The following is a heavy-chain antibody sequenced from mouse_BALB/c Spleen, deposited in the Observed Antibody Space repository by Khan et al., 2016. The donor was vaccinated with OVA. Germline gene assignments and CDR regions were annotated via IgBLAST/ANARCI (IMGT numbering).Heavy chain of an antibody. CDR1: GFSLSSYG. J-gene: IGHJ4*01. V-gene: IGHV2-3*01. CDR2: IWGDGST. D-gene: IGHD1-1*01. CDR3: AKFTPDYYSMDY. Sequence: QVQLKESGPGLVAPSESLSITCTVSGFSLSSYGVNRVRQPPGKGLEWLGVIWGDGSTNYHSGLKSRLTINKDNSKSQVFLKLNSLQTYDTATYYCAKFTPDYYSMDYWGQGTSVTVSS.